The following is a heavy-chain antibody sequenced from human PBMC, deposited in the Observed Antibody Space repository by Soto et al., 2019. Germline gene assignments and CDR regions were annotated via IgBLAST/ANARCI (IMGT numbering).Heavy chain of an antibody. V-gene: IGHV3-23*01. CDR1: GFTFSSYA. Sequence: EVPLLESGGGLVQPGGSLRLSCAASGFTFSSYAMSWVRQAPGKGLEWVSAISGSGGSTYYADSVKGRFTISRDNSKNTLYLQMNSLRAEDTAVYYCAKLTTIFGVVITSFDYWGQGTLVTVSS. D-gene: IGHD3-3*01. CDR2: ISGSGGST. CDR3: AKLTTIFGVVITSFDY. J-gene: IGHJ4*02.